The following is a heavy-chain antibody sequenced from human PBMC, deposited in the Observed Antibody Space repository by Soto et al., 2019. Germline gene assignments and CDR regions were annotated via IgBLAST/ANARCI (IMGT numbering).Heavy chain of an antibody. Sequence: GGSLRLSCAASGFPVSSYSMNWVRPAPGKGLEWVSSISSSSSYIYYADSVKGRFTISRDNAKNSLYLQMNSLRAEDTAVYYSAKRKYCPSTTCFDYWGQGTQVTVSS. CDR2: ISSSSSYI. CDR3: AKRKYCPSTTCFDY. J-gene: IGHJ4*02. D-gene: IGHD2-2*01. CDR1: GFPVSSYS. V-gene: IGHV3-21*01.